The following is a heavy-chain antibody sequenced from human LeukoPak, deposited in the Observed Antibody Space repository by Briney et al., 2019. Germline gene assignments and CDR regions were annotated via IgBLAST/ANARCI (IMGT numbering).Heavy chain of an antibody. CDR1: GFTFNNFG. J-gene: IGHJ4*02. D-gene: IGHD4-23*01. CDR3: ARDLHGGYSSDY. Sequence: GGSLRLSCAASGFTFNNFGMHWVRQAPGKGLEWVAFMGYEGIHKYYADSVKGRFTISKDNSKATLYLQMNSLRPEDTAFYYCARDLHGGYSSDYWGQGTLVTVSS. CDR2: MGYEGIHK. V-gene: IGHV3-30*02.